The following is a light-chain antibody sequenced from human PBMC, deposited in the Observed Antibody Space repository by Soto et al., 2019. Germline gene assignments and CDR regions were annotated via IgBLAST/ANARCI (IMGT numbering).Light chain of an antibody. CDR3: QQLYTYPLT. CDR1: QGINSY. Sequence: DIQLTQSPSFLSASVGDRVTVTCRASQGINSYLAWYQQKPGEAPKLLIYTASTLQSGVPSRFSGSGSGTEFTLTITSLQPEDFAAYYCQQLYTYPLTFGGGTKVEIK. V-gene: IGKV1-9*01. J-gene: IGKJ4*01. CDR2: TAS.